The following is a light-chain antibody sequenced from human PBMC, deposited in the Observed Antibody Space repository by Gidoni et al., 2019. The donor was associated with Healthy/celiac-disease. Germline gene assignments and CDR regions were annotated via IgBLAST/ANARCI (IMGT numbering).Light chain of an antibody. CDR3: QQRASWPPWT. Sequence: EIVLTQSPATLSLSPGERATISCRASQSVSSYLAWYQQKPGQAPRLLIYDASNRATGIPARFSGSGSGTDFTLTISSLEPEDFAVYDCQQRASWPPWTFGQGTKVEIK. J-gene: IGKJ1*01. CDR2: DAS. CDR1: QSVSSY. V-gene: IGKV3-11*01.